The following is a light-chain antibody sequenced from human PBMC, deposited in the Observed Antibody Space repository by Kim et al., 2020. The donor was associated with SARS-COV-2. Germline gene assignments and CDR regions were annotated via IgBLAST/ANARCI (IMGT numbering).Light chain of an antibody. CDR1: QSISNY. Sequence: DIQMTQSPSSLSASVGDRVTITCRASQSISNYLNWYQQKPGKAPEVLIYAASSLQSGVPSRFSGSGSGTDFTLTISSLQPEDFATYYWQQSYSTPQLTFGGWTKVDIK. V-gene: IGKV1-39*01. CDR2: AAS. J-gene: IGKJ4*01. CDR3: QQSYSTPQLT.